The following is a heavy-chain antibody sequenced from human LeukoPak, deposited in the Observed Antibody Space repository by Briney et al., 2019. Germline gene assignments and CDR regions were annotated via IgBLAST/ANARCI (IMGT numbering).Heavy chain of an antibody. Sequence: ASVKVSCKASGYTFTSYYLHWVRQAPGQGLEWMGWINPNSGGTNYAQKFQGRVTMTRETSISTAYMELSRLRSDDTAEYYCARALYYDSSGYYSSSYYYFQHWGQGTLVTVSS. CDR3: ARALYYDSSGYYSSSYYYFQH. J-gene: IGHJ1*01. D-gene: IGHD3-22*01. CDR2: INPNSGGT. V-gene: IGHV1-2*02. CDR1: GYTFTSYY.